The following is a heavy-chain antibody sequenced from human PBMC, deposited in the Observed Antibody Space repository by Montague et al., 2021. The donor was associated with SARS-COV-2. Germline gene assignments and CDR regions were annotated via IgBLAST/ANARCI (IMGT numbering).Heavy chain of an antibody. CDR1: GGSLSGYY. Sequence: SETLSLTCAVCGGSLSGYYWSWIRQPPGEGLEWIAEISHSGSTSYNPSLKSRVTISVDTSKNQFSLKLSSATAADTAVYYCARVPYRLLSVPRYYGMDVWGQGTTVTVSS. CDR2: ISHSGST. CDR3: ARVPYRLLSVPRYYGMDV. V-gene: IGHV4-34*01. J-gene: IGHJ6*02. D-gene: IGHD2-2*01.